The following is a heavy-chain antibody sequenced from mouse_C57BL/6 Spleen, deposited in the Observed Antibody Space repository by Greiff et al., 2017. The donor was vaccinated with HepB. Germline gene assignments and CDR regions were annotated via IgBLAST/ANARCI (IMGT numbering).Heavy chain of an antibody. D-gene: IGHD2-3*01. CDR3: TRWDDGYYVDAMDY. CDR2: IYPGNSDT. V-gene: IGHV1-5*01. J-gene: IGHJ4*01. Sequence: EVQLQQSGTVLARPGASVKMSCNTSGYTFTSYWMHWVKQRPGQGLEWIGAIYPGNSDTSYNQKFKGKAKLTAVTSASTAYMELSSLTNEDSAVYYCTRWDDGYYVDAMDYWGQGTSVTVSS. CDR1: GYTFTSYW.